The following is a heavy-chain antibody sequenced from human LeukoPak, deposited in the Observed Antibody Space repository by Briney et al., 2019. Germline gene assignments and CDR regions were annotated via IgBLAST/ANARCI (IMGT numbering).Heavy chain of an antibody. V-gene: IGHV3-23*01. D-gene: IGHD3-3*01. CDR3: AKDFWSGNCQSGGLDV. CDR2: ITNNADAT. J-gene: IGHJ6*02. CDR1: GFTFRNFA. Sequence: TGGSLRLSCAASGFTFRNFAMSWVRQAPGKGLEWVSHITNNADATYYADSVKGRFTVSRDNSNNILYLQLDSLRAEDAAVYYCAKDFWSGNCQSGGLDVWAQGSTVTVSS.